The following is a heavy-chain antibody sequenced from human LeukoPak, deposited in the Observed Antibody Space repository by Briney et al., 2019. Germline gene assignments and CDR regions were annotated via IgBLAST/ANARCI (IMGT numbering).Heavy chain of an antibody. V-gene: IGHV4-34*01. CDR3: ARGEAIGSTYPYFEY. D-gene: IGHD1-26*01. Sequence: SETLSLTCAVYGGSFSGYYWSWIRQSSGKGLEWIGEISHTGGTNYNPSLKSRVIVSSDTSKNQFSLKVTSMTAADTAVYYCARGEAIGSTYPYFEYWGQGTLVTFS. CDR2: ISHTGGT. CDR1: GGSFSGYY. J-gene: IGHJ4*02.